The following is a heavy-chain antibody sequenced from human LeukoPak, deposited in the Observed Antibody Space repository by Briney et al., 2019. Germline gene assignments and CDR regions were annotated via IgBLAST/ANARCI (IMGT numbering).Heavy chain of an antibody. CDR2: MNPNSGNT. D-gene: IGHD6-13*01. CDR1: GYTFTSYD. V-gene: IGHV1-8*01. Sequence: ASVKVSCKASGYTFTSYDINWVRQATGQGLEWMGWMNPNSGNTGYAQKFQGRVTMTRNTSISTAYMELSSLRSEDTAVYYCARGQGSDSSSWYYWFDPWGQGTLVTVSS. CDR3: ARGQGSDSSSWYYWFDP. J-gene: IGHJ5*02.